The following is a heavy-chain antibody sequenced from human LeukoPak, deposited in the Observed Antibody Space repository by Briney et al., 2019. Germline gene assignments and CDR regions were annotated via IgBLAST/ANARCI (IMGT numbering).Heavy chain of an antibody. Sequence: GGSLRLSCAASGFTFSSYSMNWVRQAPGKGLEWVSSISSSSSYIYYADSVKGRFTISRDNAKNSLYLQMNSLRAEDTAVYYCARDLGVVVAVYYYYGMDVWGQGTTVTVSS. D-gene: IGHD2-15*01. J-gene: IGHJ6*02. CDR1: GFTFSSYS. CDR2: ISSSSSYI. CDR3: ARDLGVVVAVYYYYGMDV. V-gene: IGHV3-21*01.